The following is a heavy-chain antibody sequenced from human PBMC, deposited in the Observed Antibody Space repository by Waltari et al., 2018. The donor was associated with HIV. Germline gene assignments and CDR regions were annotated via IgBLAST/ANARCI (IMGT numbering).Heavy chain of an antibody. CDR1: GFSFSTYT. Sequence: EVQLLESGGGLVQPGGSLRLSCTVSGFSFSTYTMKWVRQAQGKGLEWVSTISGSDQKTLYADSVRGRFTLFRDNSKNTLNLQMNSLAVEDTAIYYCVRGGWGTIVDYWGQGSLVTVSS. D-gene: IGHD3-16*01. V-gene: IGHV3-23*01. CDR3: VRGGWGTIVDY. CDR2: ISGSDQKT. J-gene: IGHJ4*02.